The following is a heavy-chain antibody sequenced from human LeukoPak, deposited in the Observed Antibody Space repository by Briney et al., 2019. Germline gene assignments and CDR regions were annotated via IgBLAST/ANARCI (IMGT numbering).Heavy chain of an antibody. CDR1: GITFNNYA. J-gene: IGHJ4*02. Sequence: PGGSLRLSCAASGITFNNYAMNWVRQAPGKGLEWVSAISGSGGSTFYADSLKGRFTISRDNSRNTLDLQMNSLRAEDTAVYYCAKGFGGSYYSAIDNWGQGTLVTVSS. CDR2: ISGSGGST. D-gene: IGHD2-15*01. CDR3: AKGFGGSYYSAIDN. V-gene: IGHV3-23*01.